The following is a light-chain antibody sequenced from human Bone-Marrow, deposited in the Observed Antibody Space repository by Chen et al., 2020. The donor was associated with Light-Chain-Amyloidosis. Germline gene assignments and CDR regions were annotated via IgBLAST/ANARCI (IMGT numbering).Light chain of an antibody. CDR3: QSAGSSWTLEVI. J-gene: IGLJ2*01. Sequence: SYELTKPPSVSVSPGQTARITCSGDDLPTKYAYWYQQKPGQAPVLVIHIDTERPSGISERFSGSSSGTTATLTIRGVQAEDEANYHCQSAGSSWTLEVIFGGGTKLTVL. CDR2: IDT. V-gene: IGLV3-25*03. CDR1: DLPTKY.